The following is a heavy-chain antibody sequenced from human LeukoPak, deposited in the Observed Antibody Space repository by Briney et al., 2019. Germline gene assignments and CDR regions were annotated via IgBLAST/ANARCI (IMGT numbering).Heavy chain of an antibody. J-gene: IGHJ6*02. CDR3: ARDGLQDYDSGDYYYGMDV. D-gene: IGHD4/OR15-4a*01. V-gene: IGHV4-34*01. CDR1: GFTFSDYT. CDR2: INHSGST. Sequence: PGGSLRLSCAASGFTFSDYTMNWVRQAPGKGLEWIGEINHSGSTNYNPSLKSRVTISVDTSKNQFSLKLSSVTAADTAVYYCARDGLQDYDSGDYYYGMDVWGQGTTVTVSS.